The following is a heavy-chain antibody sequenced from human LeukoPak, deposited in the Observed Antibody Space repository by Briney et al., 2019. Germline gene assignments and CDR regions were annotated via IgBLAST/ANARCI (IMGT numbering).Heavy chain of an antibody. D-gene: IGHD3-3*01. CDR3: ARSSRGLGYDFPFDY. J-gene: IGHJ4*02. V-gene: IGHV4-59*01. CDR1: GGSISSYY. CDR2: IYYSGST. Sequence: SETLSLTCTVSGGSISSYYWSWIRQPPGRGLEWVGYIYYSGSTNYNPSLKSRVTISVDTSKNQFSLKLSSVTAADTAVYYCARSSRGLGYDFPFDYWGQGTLVTVSS.